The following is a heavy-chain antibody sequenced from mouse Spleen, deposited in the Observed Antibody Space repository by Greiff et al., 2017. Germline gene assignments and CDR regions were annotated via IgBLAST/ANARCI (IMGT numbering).Heavy chain of an antibody. CDR3: ARAYDYDLFAY. J-gene: IGHJ3*01. V-gene: IGHV3-6*02. CDR1: GYSITSGYY. CDR2: ISYDGSN. D-gene: IGHD2-4*01. Sequence: EVQLQESGPGLVKPSQSLSLTCSVTGYSITSGYYWNWIRQFPGNKLEWMGYISYDGSNNYNPSLKNRISITRDTSKNQFFLKLNSVTTEDTATYYCARAYDYDLFAYWGQGTLVTVSA.